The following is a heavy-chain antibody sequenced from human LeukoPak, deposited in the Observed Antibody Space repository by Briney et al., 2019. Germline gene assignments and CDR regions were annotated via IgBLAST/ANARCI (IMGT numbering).Heavy chain of an antibody. Sequence: NASETLSLTCTVSGYSISSGYYWGWIRQPPGKGLEWIASIYHSGSTYHNPSLKSRVTVSVDTSKKQFSLKLSSVTAADTAVYYCASGISGSYYGRPFGYWGQGTLVTVSS. CDR1: GYSISSGYY. D-gene: IGHD1-26*01. CDR2: IYHSGST. J-gene: IGHJ4*02. CDR3: ASGISGSYYGRPFGY. V-gene: IGHV4-38-2*02.